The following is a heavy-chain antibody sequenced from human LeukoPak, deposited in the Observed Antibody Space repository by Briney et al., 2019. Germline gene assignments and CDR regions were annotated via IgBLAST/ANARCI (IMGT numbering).Heavy chain of an antibody. V-gene: IGHV4-61*01. Sequence: SETLSLTCTVSGGSVSSGSYYWSWIRQPPGQGLEWIGYIYDSGGTNYNPSLKSRVTISVDTSKNQFSLKLSSVTAADTAVYYCARAHYDIWNGYYFFDYWGQGSLVTVSS. D-gene: IGHD3-3*01. CDR2: IYDSGGT. CDR3: ARAHYDIWNGYYFFDY. CDR1: GGSVSSGSYY. J-gene: IGHJ4*02.